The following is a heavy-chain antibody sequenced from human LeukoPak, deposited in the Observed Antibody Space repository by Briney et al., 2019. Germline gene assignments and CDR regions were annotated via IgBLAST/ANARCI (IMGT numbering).Heavy chain of an antibody. CDR1: GYTFTSYD. CDR2: MNPNSGNT. CDR3: ARGNGFHYYYYGMDV. J-gene: IGHJ6*02. Sequence: ASVKVSCKASGYTFTSYDINWVRQATGQGLEWMGWMNPNSGNTGYAQKLQGRVTMTRNTSISTAYMELSSLRSEDTAVYYCARGNGFHYYYYGMDVWGQGTTVTVSS. V-gene: IGHV1-8*01. D-gene: IGHD2-8*01.